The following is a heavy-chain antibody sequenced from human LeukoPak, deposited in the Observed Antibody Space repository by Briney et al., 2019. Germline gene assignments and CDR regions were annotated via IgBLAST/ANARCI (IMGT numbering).Heavy chain of an antibody. CDR2: IHPSGIT. CDR1: GGSISSYY. D-gene: IGHD2/OR15-2a*01. Sequence: PSETLSLTCTVSGGSISSYYWAWIRQPAGKGLEWIGRIHPSGITHQNPSLRGRVTMSIDASENQFSLNLSSVTAADTAVYYCVRDEYRDVWGKGTAVTVSS. J-gene: IGHJ6*04. V-gene: IGHV4-4*07. CDR3: VRDEYRDV.